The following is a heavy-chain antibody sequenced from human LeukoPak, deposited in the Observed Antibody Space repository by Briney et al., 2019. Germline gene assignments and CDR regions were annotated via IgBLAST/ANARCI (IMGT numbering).Heavy chain of an antibody. D-gene: IGHD4-17*01. CDR3: AKDPSSTVTTGIDY. Sequence: GGSLRLSCAASGYTFSSYGMHWVRQAPGKGLEWVTFIRYDGSNKYYADSVKGRFTISRDNSKNTLYLQMNSLRAEDTAVYYCAKDPSSTVTTGIDYWGQGTLVTVSS. CDR1: GYTFSSYG. V-gene: IGHV3-30*02. J-gene: IGHJ4*02. CDR2: IRYDGSNK.